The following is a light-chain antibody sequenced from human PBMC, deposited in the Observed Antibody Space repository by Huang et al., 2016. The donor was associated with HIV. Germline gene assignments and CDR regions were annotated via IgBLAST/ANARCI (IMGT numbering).Light chain of an antibody. CDR1: QGISSY. V-gene: IGKV1-9*01. CDR3: QQLNSYPEGFT. CDR2: AAS. J-gene: IGKJ3*01. Sequence: IQLTQSPSSLSASVGDRVTITCRASQGISSYLAWYQQKPGKAPKLLIYAASTLQSGVPSRFSGSGSGTDFTLTIGSLQPEEFATYYCQQLNSYPEGFTFGPGTKVDIK.